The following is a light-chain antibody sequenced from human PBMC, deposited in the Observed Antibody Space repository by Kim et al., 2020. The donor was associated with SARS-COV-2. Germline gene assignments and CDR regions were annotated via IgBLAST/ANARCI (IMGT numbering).Light chain of an antibody. J-gene: IGLJ3*02. CDR1: QLGDKY. CDR3: QVWDCSTAG. V-gene: IGLV3-1*01. Sequence: SYELTQPPSVSVSPGQTASITCSGNQLGDKYACWYQQKPGQSPVLVIYQDTKRPSAIPERFSGSNSGNTATLTISGTQAMDEADYYCQVWDCSTAGLGGGTQLAV. CDR2: QDT.